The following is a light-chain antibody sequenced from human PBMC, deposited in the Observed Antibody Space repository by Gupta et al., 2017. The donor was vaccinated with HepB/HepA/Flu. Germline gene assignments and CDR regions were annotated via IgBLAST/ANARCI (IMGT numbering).Light chain of an antibody. CDR2: VAS. J-gene: IGKJ1*01. CDR3: LKTCG. Sequence: EVVMTQSPDTLSLYPGERVTLSCRATQKITSGHLPWHEYKPSQAPRLLIYVASSSGTSIPDTVTGSASATDFTRTITRLVPTYHRLRRCLKTCGFGQGTKVEIK. V-gene: IGKV3-20*01. CDR1: QKITSGH.